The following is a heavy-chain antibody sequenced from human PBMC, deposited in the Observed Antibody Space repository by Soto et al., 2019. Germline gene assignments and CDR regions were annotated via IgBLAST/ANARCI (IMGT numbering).Heavy chain of an antibody. D-gene: IGHD6-13*01. CDR1: GFTFSSYA. V-gene: IGHV3-23*01. CDR3: AKDRDGAAAGPTKFYGMDV. CDR2: ISSSGNST. J-gene: IGHJ6*02. Sequence: PGGSLRLSCAASGFTFSSYAMHWVRQSAEKGLVWVSRISSSGNSTYYADSVRGRFTISRDNSKNTLYLQMNSLRAEDTAVYYCAKDRDGAAAGPTKFYGMDVWGQGTTVTVSS.